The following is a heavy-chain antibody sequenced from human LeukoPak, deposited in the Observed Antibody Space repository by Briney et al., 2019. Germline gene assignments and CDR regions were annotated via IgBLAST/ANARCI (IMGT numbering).Heavy chain of an antibody. Sequence: ASVKVSCKASGYTFTSYDISWVRQAPGQGLEWMGWISAYNGNTNYAQKLQGRVTMTTDTSTSTAYMELRSLRSDDTAVYYCARRGSRASRYQPPYDYWGQGTLVTVSS. CDR1: GYTFTSYD. CDR2: ISAYNGNT. D-gene: IGHD2-2*01. V-gene: IGHV1-18*01. J-gene: IGHJ4*02. CDR3: ARRGSRASRYQPPYDY.